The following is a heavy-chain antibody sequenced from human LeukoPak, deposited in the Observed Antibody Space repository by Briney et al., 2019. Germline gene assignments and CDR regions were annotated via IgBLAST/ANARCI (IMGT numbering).Heavy chain of an antibody. CDR1: GGSMRGYY. CDR2: IYSSGST. CDR3: ARGKYDTSGCYRQFEF. D-gene: IGHD3-22*01. J-gene: IGHJ4*02. Sequence: PSETLSLTCIVSGGSMRGYYWNWIRQSAGKGLEWIGHIYSSGSTNYNPSLESRVTMSVETSKNQLSLKLTSMTAADTAVYYCARGKYDTSGCYRQFEFWGQGTLVTVSS. V-gene: IGHV4-4*07.